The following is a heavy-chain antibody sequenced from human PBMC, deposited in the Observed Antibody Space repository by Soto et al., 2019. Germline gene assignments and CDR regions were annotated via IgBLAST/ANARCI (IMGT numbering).Heavy chain of an antibody. D-gene: IGHD2-2*01. Sequence: PGGSLRLSCAASGFTFSSYAMSWVRQAPGKGLEWVSTIVRSGGSTYYADSVKGRFTISRDNSKNTLYLQMNSQRAEDTAVYYCAKGSTSAWFAGYFDYWGQGDLVTVSS. CDR2: IVRSGGST. V-gene: IGHV3-23*01. CDR1: GFTFSSYA. J-gene: IGHJ4*02. CDR3: AKGSTSAWFAGYFDY.